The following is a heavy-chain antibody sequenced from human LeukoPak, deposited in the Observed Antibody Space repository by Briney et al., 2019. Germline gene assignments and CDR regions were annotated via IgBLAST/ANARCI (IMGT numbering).Heavy chain of an antibody. D-gene: IGHD4-4*01. CDR3: ATLTVTTDYYYYGMDV. Sequence: GASVKVSCKASGYTFTGYYMHWVRQAPGQGLEWMGWINPNSGNTGYAQKFQGRVTMTRNTSISTAYMELSSLRSEDTAVYYCATLTVTTDYYYYGMDVWGQGTTVTVSS. CDR2: INPNSGNT. V-gene: IGHV1-8*02. J-gene: IGHJ6*02. CDR1: GYTFTGYY.